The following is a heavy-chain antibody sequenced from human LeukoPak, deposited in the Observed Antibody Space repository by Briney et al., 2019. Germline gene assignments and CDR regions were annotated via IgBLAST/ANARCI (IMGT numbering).Heavy chain of an antibody. Sequence: PGGSLRLSCVASGFIFSNHAIHWVRQAPGKGLEWVAIIASDGAKAYYADSVKGRFSISRDNSKNTVDLQMNTLRTEDTAMYYCAKDRSQEAIYKGALDVWGQGTTVTVS. CDR2: IASDGAKA. J-gene: IGHJ6*02. D-gene: IGHD5-24*01. CDR1: GFIFSNHA. CDR3: AKDRSQEAIYKGALDV. V-gene: IGHV3-30-3*01.